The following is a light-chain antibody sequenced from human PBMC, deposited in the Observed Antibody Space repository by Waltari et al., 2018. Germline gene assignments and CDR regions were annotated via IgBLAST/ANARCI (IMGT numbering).Light chain of an antibody. CDR1: QSVSKY. Sequence: EIVLTPSPGTLSLSPGERATLSCRASQSVSKYLAWYQQKPGQAPRLLIYHASTRATGIPDRFGGSGFGTYFSLTISRLEPEDSAVYYCQKYETLPATFGQGTKVEIK. CDR2: HAS. CDR3: QKYETLPAT. J-gene: IGKJ1*01. V-gene: IGKV3-20*01.